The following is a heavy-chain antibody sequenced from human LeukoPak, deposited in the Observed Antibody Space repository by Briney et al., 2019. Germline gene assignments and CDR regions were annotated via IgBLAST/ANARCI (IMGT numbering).Heavy chain of an antibody. D-gene: IGHD3-10*01. CDR1: GGSISSYY. V-gene: IGHV4-59*01. Sequence: SETLSLTCTVSGGSISSYYWSWIRQPPGKGLEWIGYIYYSGSTNYNPSLKSRVTISVDTSKNQFSLKLSSVTAADTAVYYCARGSLPMYYYDSGLDYWGQGTLVTVSS. CDR2: IYYSGST. J-gene: IGHJ4*02. CDR3: ARGSLPMYYYDSGLDY.